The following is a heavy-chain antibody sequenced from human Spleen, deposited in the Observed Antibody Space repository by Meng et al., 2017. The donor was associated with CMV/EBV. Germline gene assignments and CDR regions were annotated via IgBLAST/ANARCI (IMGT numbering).Heavy chain of an antibody. Sequence: QGQAQESGPGLVKPSQTPSLTCTVSGGSISSGDYYWSWIRQPPGKGLEWIGYIYYSGSTYYNPSLKSRVTISVDTSKNQFSLKLSSVTAADTAVYYCVRSARGYSGYPFDYWGQGTLVTVSS. V-gene: IGHV4-30-4*08. CDR1: GGSISSGDYY. D-gene: IGHD5-12*01. CDR2: IYYSGST. CDR3: VRSARGYSGYPFDY. J-gene: IGHJ4*02.